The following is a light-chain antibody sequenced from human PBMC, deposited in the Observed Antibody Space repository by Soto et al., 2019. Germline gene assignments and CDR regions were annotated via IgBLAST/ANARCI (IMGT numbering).Light chain of an antibody. V-gene: IGLV2-14*01. CDR2: DVS. J-gene: IGLJ3*02. Sequence: QSALTQPASVSGSPGQSITISCTGTSSDVGGYNYVSWYQQHPGKAPKLMIYDVSNRPSGVSNRFSGSKSGNTASLTISGIQAEDEADYYCSSYTSSSTWVFGGGTKLTLL. CDR3: SSYTSSSTWV. CDR1: SSDVGGYNY.